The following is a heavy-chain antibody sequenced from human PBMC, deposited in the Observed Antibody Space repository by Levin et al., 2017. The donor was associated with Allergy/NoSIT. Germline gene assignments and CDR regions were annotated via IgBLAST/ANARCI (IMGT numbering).Heavy chain of an antibody. Sequence: SETLSLTCSVSNGSIGSYYWSWIRQPPGKGLEWIGYIYYTGITSYNPSLKSRVTMSVDTSKNQFSLRLSSVTAADTAVYYCARPYYDVLPGYWGYYHFDYWGQGSLVTVSS. J-gene: IGHJ4*02. CDR2: IYYTGIT. CDR1: NGSIGSYY. D-gene: IGHD3-9*01. CDR3: ARPYYDVLPGYWGYYHFDY. V-gene: IGHV4-59*01.